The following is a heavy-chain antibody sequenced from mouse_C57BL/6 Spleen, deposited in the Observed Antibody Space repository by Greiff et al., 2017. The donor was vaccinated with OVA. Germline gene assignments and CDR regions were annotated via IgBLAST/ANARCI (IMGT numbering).Heavy chain of an antibody. D-gene: IGHD6-1*01. V-gene: IGHV1-66*01. CDR1: GYSFTSYY. CDR3: ARGASDD. CDR2: IHPGGGNT. J-gene: IGHJ2*01. Sequence: QVQLQQPGPELVKPGASVKISCKASGYSFTSYYIHWVKQRPGQGLEWIGWIHPGGGNTKYNEKFKGKATVTADTSSSTAYMQLSSLTSEDSAVYYCARGASDDGGQGTTLTVSS.